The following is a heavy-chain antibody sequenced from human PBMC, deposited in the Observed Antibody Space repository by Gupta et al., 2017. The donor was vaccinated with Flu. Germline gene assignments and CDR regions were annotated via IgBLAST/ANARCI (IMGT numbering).Heavy chain of an antibody. J-gene: IGHJ3*02. V-gene: IGHV1-69*01. CDR1: GGHCSASG. CDR2: IIPIFGKT. Sequence: QVQLVQSGAAVNRPGSSVKVSCKTSGGHCSASGISWVRQPPGQGLEWMGGIIPIFGKTNYAQKLQGRVTIAADEFTNTAYMELTSLKSDDTAVYYCARKGGTVPFDMWGQGTVVTVSS. D-gene: IGHD1-26*01. CDR3: ARKGGTVPFDM.